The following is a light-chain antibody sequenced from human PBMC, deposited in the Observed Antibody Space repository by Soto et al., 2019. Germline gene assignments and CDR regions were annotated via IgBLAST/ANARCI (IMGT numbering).Light chain of an antibody. CDR3: QSYDNSLSGVL. CDR2: DNS. Sequence: QAVVTQPPSVSGAPGQRVTISCTGSSSNIGAGYDVHWYQHLPGTAPKLLIYDNSNRPSGVPDRFSGSKSGTSASLAITGLQAEDEADYYCQSYDNSLSGVLFGGGTQLTVL. V-gene: IGLV1-40*01. J-gene: IGLJ2*01. CDR1: SSNIGAGYD.